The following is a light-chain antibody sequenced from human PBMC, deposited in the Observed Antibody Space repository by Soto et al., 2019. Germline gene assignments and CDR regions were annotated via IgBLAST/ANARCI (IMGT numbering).Light chain of an antibody. CDR2: SNS. Sequence: QSVLTQPPSASGTPGQRVAISCSGSSSNIGSNPVDWYQQLPGTAPKLLIYSNSQRPSGVPDRFSGSKSGTSAALAISGLQSEDEAYYYGAAWDDSLNGRVVFGEGTKVTVL. V-gene: IGLV1-44*01. CDR3: AAWDDSLNGRVV. J-gene: IGLJ2*01. CDR1: SSNIGSNP.